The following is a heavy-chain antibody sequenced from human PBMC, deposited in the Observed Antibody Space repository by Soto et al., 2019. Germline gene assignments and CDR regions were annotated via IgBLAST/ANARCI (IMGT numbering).Heavy chain of an antibody. D-gene: IGHD6-6*01. V-gene: IGHV3-23*01. CDR1: GFRFSSKA. J-gene: IGHJ4*02. CDR3: AKENGFQFVNFGAAGFDY. CDR2: ISGSGSST. Sequence: EVQLLESGGGLVQPGGSLRLSCAASGFRFSSKAMSWVRQAPGKGLEWVSIISGSGSSTYYTDSLKGRFTISRHNSKSMVYLEMNYLGAEDTAVYYCAKENGFQFVNFGAAGFDYWGQGSLVSVSS.